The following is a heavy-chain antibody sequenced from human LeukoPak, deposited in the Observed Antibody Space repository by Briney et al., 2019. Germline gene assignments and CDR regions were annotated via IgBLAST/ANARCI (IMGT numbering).Heavy chain of an antibody. CDR3: ARGGYDSSGYYRVCDY. D-gene: IGHD3-22*01. V-gene: IGHV3-30-3*01. Sequence: GGSLRLSCAASGFTFSSYAMHWVRQAPGKGLEWVAIISYDENNKYYADSVKGRFTISRDNSKNTLYLQMNSLRTEDTAVYYCARGGYDSSGYYRVCDYWGQGTLVTVSS. J-gene: IGHJ4*02. CDR1: GFTFSSYA. CDR2: ISYDENNK.